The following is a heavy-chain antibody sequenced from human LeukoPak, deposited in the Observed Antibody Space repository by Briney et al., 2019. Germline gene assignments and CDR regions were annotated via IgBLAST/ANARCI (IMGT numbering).Heavy chain of an antibody. V-gene: IGHV4-4*07. CDR3: ARLSADSSSSRGFDY. Sequence: SETLSLTCTVSGASISSYYWTWIRQPAGKGLEWIGRIYTSGSTNYNPSLKSRVAMSVDTSKNQFSLKLNSVTAADTAVYYCARLSADSSSSRGFDYWGQGTPVTVSS. CDR1: GASISSYY. D-gene: IGHD2-2*01. CDR2: IYTSGST. J-gene: IGHJ4*02.